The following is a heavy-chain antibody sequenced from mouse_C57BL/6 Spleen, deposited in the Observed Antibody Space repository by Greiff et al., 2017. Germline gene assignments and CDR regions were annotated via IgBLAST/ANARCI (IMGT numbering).Heavy chain of an antibody. J-gene: IGHJ2*01. Sequence: EVKVVESGGGLVKPGGSLTLSCEASGFTFSSYAMSWVRPTPEKRLAWVATISDGGSYTFYPDKVKGRFTISRDNAKNNLYLQMSHLKSEDTAMYYCAREPGNFDYWGQGTTLTVSS. CDR2: ISDGGSYT. CDR3: AREPGNFDY. V-gene: IGHV5-4*01. CDR1: GFTFSSYA.